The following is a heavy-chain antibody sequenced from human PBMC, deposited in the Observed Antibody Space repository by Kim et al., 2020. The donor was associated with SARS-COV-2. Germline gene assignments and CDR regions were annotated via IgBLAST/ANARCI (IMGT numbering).Heavy chain of an antibody. V-gene: IGHV3-30*18. J-gene: IGHJ6*02. D-gene: IGHD1-26*01. CDR1: GFTFSTYG. CDR2: ISYDESNT. CDR3: VKDYSAGAV. Sequence: GGSLRLSCAASGFTFSTYGMHWVRQAPGKGLEWVAFISYDESNTYYADSVKGRFTISRDNSKNTLYLQMNSLRAEDTAVYYCVKDYSAGAVWGQGPTVTVSS.